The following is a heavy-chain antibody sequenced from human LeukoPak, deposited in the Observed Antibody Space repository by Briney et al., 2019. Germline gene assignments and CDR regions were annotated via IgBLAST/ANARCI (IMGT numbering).Heavy chain of an antibody. CDR1: GYTFTGYY. Sequence: GASVKVSCKASGYTFTGYYMHWVRQAPGQGLEWMGWINPNSGGTNYAQKFQGRVTMTRDTSISTAYMELSRLRSDDTAVYYCARDAGRYYSGSYFDYWGQGTLVTVSS. D-gene: IGHD1-26*01. CDR3: ARDAGRYYSGSYFDY. J-gene: IGHJ4*02. V-gene: IGHV1-2*02. CDR2: INPNSGGT.